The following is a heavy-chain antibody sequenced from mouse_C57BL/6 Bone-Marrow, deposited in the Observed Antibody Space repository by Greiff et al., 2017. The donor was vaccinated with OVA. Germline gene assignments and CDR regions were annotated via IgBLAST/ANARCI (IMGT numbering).Heavy chain of an antibody. CDR2: IWRGGST. J-gene: IGHJ2*01. Sequence: VKLMESGPGLVQPSQSLSITCTVSGFSLTSYGVHWVRQSPGKGLEWLGVIWRGGSTDYNAAFMSRLSITKDNSKGQVFFKMNSLQANDTAICDRAKGGWHYFDYWGQGTTLTVSS. V-gene: IGHV2-5*01. CDR1: GFSLTSYG. D-gene: IGHD3-2*02. CDR3: AKGGWHYFDY.